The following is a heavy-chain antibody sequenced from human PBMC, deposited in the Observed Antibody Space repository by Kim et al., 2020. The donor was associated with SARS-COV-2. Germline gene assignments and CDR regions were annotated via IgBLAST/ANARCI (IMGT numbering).Heavy chain of an antibody. J-gene: IGHJ5*02. Sequence: GGSLRLSCAASGVTFSSYSMNWVRQAPGKGLEWVSYISSSTSTIYYADSVKGRFTISRDNAKNSLYLQMNSLRDEDTAVYYCARDRRGEMVRNVDPWGQGKLVTVSS. V-gene: IGHV3-48*02. CDR2: ISSSTSTI. CDR3: ARDRRGEMVRNVDP. CDR1: GVTFSSYS. D-gene: IGHD3-10*01.